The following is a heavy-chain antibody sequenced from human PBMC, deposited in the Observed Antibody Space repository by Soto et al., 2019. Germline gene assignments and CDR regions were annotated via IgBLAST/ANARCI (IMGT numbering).Heavy chain of an antibody. CDR2: IYSGGST. CDR1: GFTVSSND. J-gene: IGHJ4*02. Sequence: GGSLRLSCAASGFTVSSNDMSWVRQAPGKGLEWVSVIYSGGSTYYADSVKGRFTISRDNSKNTLYLQMNSLRAEDTAVYYCARGGTREVYYHGTLDYWGQGTLDNVSS. V-gene: IGHV3-53*01. D-gene: IGHD3-22*01. CDR3: ARGGTREVYYHGTLDY.